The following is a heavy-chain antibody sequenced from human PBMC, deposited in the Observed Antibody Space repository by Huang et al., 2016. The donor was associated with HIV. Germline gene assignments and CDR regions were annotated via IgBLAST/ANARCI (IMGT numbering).Heavy chain of an antibody. CDR1: GFTFNKFD. CDR2: ISYDGSSK. J-gene: IGHJ4*02. D-gene: IGHD1-26*01. V-gene: IGHV3-30*18. CDR3: AKDGRGSGTYYDYFEY. Sequence: QVQLVESGGGVVQPGRSLRLSCAAFGFTFNKFDMHWVRQAPGKGLAWVAMISYDGSSKYHADSVKGRFTISRDNSKNTVYLQMNSLRVEDTAVYYCAKDGRGSGTYYDYFEYWGQGTLVTVSS.